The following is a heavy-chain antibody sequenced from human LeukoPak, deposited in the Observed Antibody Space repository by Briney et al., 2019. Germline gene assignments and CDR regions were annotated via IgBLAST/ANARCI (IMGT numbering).Heavy chain of an antibody. Sequence: SETLSPTCTVSGGSISSYYWSWIRQPPGKGLEWIGYIYYSGSTNYNPSLKSRVTISVDTSKNQFSLKLSSVTAADTAVYYCARRPSGYCSSTSCYENWFDPWGQGTLVTVSS. CDR1: GGSISSYY. CDR2: IYYSGST. V-gene: IGHV4-59*01. J-gene: IGHJ5*02. D-gene: IGHD2-2*01. CDR3: ARRPSGYCSSTSCYENWFDP.